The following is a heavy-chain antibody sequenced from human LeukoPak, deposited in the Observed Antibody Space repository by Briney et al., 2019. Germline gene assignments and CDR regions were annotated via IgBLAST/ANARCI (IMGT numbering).Heavy chain of an antibody. CDR2: ISGSGGST. J-gene: IGHJ4*02. Sequence: GGSLRLSCAASGFTFSSYWMSWVRQAPGKGLEWVSVISGSGGSTYYADSVKGRFTISRDNSKNTLYLQMKSLRAEDTAVYYCAKTSGSGSYSVDYWGQGTLVTVSS. CDR3: AKTSGSGSYSVDY. CDR1: GFTFSSYW. D-gene: IGHD3-10*01. V-gene: IGHV3-23*01.